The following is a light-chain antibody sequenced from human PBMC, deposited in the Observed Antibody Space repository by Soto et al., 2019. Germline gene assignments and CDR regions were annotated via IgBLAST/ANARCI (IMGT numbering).Light chain of an antibody. CDR2: EVS. V-gene: IGLV2-14*01. CDR1: SSDVGGYNY. Sequence: QSVLTQPASVSWSPGQSITISCTGTSSDVGGYNYVSWYQQHPGKAPKLMIYEVSNRPSGVSNRFSGSKSGNTASLTISGLQAEDEADYYCSSYKSSSTLYVFGTGTKVTVL. J-gene: IGLJ1*01. CDR3: SSYKSSSTLYV.